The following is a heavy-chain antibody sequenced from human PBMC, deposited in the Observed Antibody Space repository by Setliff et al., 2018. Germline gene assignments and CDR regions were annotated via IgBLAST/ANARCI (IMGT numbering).Heavy chain of an antibody. CDR2: IYTSWST. D-gene: IGHD3-3*01. CDR3: ARMSGFLYMDV. Sequence: PSETLSLTCTVSGGSLSTYYWSWIRQPAGKGLEWIGHIYTSWSTIYNPSLKSRLTISLDPSKNQFSLNLSSVTAADTAVYYCARMSGFLYMDVWGKGTTVTVSS. V-gene: IGHV4-4*07. J-gene: IGHJ6*03. CDR1: GGSLSTYY.